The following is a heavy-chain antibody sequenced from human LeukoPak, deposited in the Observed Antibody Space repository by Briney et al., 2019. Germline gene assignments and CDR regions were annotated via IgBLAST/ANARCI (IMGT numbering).Heavy chain of an antibody. J-gene: IGHJ4*02. D-gene: IGHD4-11*01. Sequence: GGSLRLSCAASGFTFSSYAMSWVRQAPGRGLEWVSGVTSSGGSTYYADSVKGRFTISRDSSKSTLYLQMNSLRAEDTAVYYCTKVGVYSNIYFDYWGPGILVTVSS. CDR1: GFTFSSYA. CDR2: VTSSGGST. V-gene: IGHV3-23*01. CDR3: TKVGVYSNIYFDY.